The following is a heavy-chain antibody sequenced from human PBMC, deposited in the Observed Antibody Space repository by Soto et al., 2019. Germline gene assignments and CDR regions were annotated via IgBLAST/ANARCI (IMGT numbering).Heavy chain of an antibody. J-gene: IGHJ4*02. V-gene: IGHV4-31*03. Sequence: QVQLQESGPGLVKPSQTLSLTCTVSGGSISSGGYYWSWIRQHPGKGLEWIGYIYYSGSTYYNPPLKRRCNLSVDTSKNQFSLKLSSVTAADTAVYYCARFIRYGGYCSGGSCYVDYWGQGTLVTVSS. CDR1: GGSISSGGYY. D-gene: IGHD2-15*01. CDR3: ARFIRYGGYCSGGSCYVDY. CDR2: IYYSGST.